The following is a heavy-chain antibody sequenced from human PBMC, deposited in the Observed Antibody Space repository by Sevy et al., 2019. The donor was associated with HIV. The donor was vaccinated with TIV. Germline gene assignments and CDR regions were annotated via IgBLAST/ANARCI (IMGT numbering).Heavy chain of an antibody. D-gene: IGHD5-12*01. CDR3: ARHFYGGYDRGY. J-gene: IGHJ4*02. CDR2: ISSASTYI. Sequence: GGSLRLSCAASGFTFSSYTMNWVRQAPGKGLEWDSSISSASTYIYYADSVKGRFTMSRDDAKNSLYLQMSSLRAEDTAVYYCARHFYGGYDRGYWGQGTLVTASS. V-gene: IGHV3-21*01. CDR1: GFTFSSYT.